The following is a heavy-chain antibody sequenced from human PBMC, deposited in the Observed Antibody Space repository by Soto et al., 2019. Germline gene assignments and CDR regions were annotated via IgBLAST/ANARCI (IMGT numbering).Heavy chain of an antibody. J-gene: IGHJ4*02. Sequence: QVQLVQSGAEVKKPGSSVKVSCKASGGTFSSYAISWVRQAPGQGLEWMGGIIPIFGTANYAQKFQGRVTITAEKSTSTAYMGLSSLRSEDQAVYYCARWSEAGYNQGIFDYWGQGTLVTVSS. CDR3: ARWSEAGYNQGIFDY. CDR2: IIPIFGTA. CDR1: GGTFSSYA. V-gene: IGHV1-69*06. D-gene: IGHD3-3*01.